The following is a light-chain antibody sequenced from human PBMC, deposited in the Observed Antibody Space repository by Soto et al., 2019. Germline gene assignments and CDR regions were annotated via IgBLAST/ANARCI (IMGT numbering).Light chain of an antibody. J-gene: IGKJ1*01. Sequence: EIVLTQSPATLSLSPGERATLSCRASQSVSSYLAWYQQKPGQAPRLLIYDASNRATGIPDRFSDSGSGTDFTLNISSLETEDFAVYYCQQRANWPRTFGQGTKVDIK. CDR2: DAS. V-gene: IGKV3-11*01. CDR3: QQRANWPRT. CDR1: QSVSSY.